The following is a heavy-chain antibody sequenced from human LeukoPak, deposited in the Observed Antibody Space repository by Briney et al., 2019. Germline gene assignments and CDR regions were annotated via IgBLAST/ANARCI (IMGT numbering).Heavy chain of an antibody. CDR3: VITYYYDSSGSYYFDY. CDR2: ISAYNGNT. J-gene: IGHJ4*02. D-gene: IGHD3-22*01. V-gene: IGHV1-18*01. Sequence: ASVKVSCKASGGTFSSYAISWVRQAPGQGLEWMGWISAYNGNTNYAQKLQGRVTMTTDTSTSTAYMELRSLRSDDTAVYYCVITYYYDSSGSYYFDYWGQGTLVTVSS. CDR1: GGTFSSYA.